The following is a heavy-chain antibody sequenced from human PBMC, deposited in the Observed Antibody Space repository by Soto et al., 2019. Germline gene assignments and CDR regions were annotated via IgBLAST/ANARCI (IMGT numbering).Heavy chain of an antibody. Sequence: GGSLRLSCAASGFTFSNFGMNWVRRAPGKGLEWVSLISDSGTTFHADSVKGRFTVSRDNSKDTLYLQMNSLRAEDTAVYYCAKAARTTTLYNFDFWGPGTRVTVS. CDR2: ISDSGTT. D-gene: IGHD1-1*01. CDR1: GFTFSNFG. CDR3: AKAARTTTLYNFDF. V-gene: IGHV3-23*01. J-gene: IGHJ4*02.